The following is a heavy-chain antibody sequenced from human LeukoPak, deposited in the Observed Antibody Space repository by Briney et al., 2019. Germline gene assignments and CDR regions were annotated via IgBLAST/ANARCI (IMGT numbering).Heavy chain of an antibody. J-gene: IGHJ4*02. CDR2: IYSGGKT. Sequence: GGSLRLSCAASGFTVSSNYMSWVRQAPGKGLEWVSVIYSGGKTYYADSVKGRFTISRDNSKNTLYLQMNCLRAEDTAVYYCARVYELLFDYWGQGTLVTVSS. CDR1: GFTVSSNY. V-gene: IGHV3-53*01. CDR3: ARVYELLFDY. D-gene: IGHD2-21*02.